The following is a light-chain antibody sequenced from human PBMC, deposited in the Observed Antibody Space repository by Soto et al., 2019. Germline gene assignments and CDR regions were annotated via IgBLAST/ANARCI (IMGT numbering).Light chain of an antibody. CDR2: SKN. V-gene: IGLV1-44*01. Sequence: QSVLTQPPSASGTPGQRVTISCSGSSSNIGSNTVNWYQQLPGTAPKLLIYSKNQRPSGVPDRFSVSKSGTSASLAISGLQSEDEADYYCAAWDDSLNGVVFGGGTKLTVL. J-gene: IGLJ2*01. CDR3: AAWDDSLNGVV. CDR1: SSNIGSNT.